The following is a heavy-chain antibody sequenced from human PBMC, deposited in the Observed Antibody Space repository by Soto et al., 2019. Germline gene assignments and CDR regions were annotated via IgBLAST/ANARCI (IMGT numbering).Heavy chain of an antibody. D-gene: IGHD1-1*01. Sequence: SETLSLTCTVSGGSVSSGSYYWSWIRQPPGKGLEWIGYIYYSGSTNYNPSLKSRVTISVDTSKNQFSLKLSSVTAADTAVYYCARGQLERRAPDYWGQGTLVTVSS. CDR2: IYYSGST. J-gene: IGHJ4*02. CDR1: GGSVSSGSYY. V-gene: IGHV4-61*01. CDR3: ARGQLERRAPDY.